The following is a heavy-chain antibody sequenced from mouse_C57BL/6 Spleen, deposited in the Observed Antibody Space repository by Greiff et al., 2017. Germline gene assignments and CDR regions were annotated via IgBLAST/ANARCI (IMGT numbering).Heavy chain of an antibody. D-gene: IGHD1-1*01. CDR2: IRNKANNHAT. CDR3: TRGHYYGSSYWYFDV. V-gene: IGHV6-6*01. J-gene: IGHJ1*03. Sequence: EVKLMESGGGLVQPGGSMKLSCAASGFTFSDAWMDWVRQSPEKGLEWVAEIRNKANNHATYYAESVKGRFTISRDDSKSSVYLQMNSLRAEDTGIYYCTRGHYYGSSYWYFDVWGTGTTVTVSS. CDR1: GFTFSDAW.